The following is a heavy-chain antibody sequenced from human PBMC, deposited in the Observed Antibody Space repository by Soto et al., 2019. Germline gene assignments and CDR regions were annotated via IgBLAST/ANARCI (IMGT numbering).Heavy chain of an antibody. CDR3: ARGGNQTTYYDFWSGYYIYYYYYMDV. D-gene: IGHD3-3*01. CDR1: GFTFSSYS. J-gene: IGHJ6*03. CDR2: ISSSSSTI. V-gene: IGHV3-48*01. Sequence: GGSLRLSCAASGFTFSSYSMNWVRQAPGKGLEWVSYISSSSSTIYYADSVKGRFTISRDNAKNSLYLQMNSLRAEDTAVYYCARGGNQTTYYDFWSGYYIYYYYYMDVWGKGTTVTVSS.